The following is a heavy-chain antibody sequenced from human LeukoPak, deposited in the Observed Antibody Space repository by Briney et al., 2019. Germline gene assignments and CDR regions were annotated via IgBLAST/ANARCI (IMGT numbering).Heavy chain of an antibody. J-gene: IGHJ6*03. Sequence: SETLSLTCTVSGGSISSYYWSWIRQPAGKGLEWIGRIYISGSGSTNYNPSLKSRVTMSVDTSKNQFSLKLSSVTAADTAVYYCARDKRVAVAGTYIYYYYMDVWGDGTTVTISS. D-gene: IGHD6-19*01. CDR2: IYISGSGST. V-gene: IGHV4-4*07. CDR1: GGSISSYY. CDR3: ARDKRVAVAGTYIYYYYMDV.